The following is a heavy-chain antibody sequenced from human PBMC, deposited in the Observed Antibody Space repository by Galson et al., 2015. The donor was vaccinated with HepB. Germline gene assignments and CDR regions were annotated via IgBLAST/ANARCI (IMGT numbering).Heavy chain of an antibody. CDR3: ARAYYYDSSGFDY. D-gene: IGHD3-22*01. Sequence: CAISGDSVSSNSAAWNWIRQSPSRGLEWLGRTYYKSKWSYNYTVSVKSRITINPDTSKNQFSLQLNSVTPEDTAVYYCARAYYYDSSGFDYWGQGTLVTVSS. CDR1: GDSVSSNSAA. J-gene: IGHJ4*02. V-gene: IGHV6-1*01. CDR2: TYYKSKWSY.